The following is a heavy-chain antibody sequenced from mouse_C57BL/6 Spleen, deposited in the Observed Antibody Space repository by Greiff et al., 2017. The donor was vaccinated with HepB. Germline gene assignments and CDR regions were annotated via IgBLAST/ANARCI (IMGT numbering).Heavy chain of an antibody. CDR2: ISSGSSTI. V-gene: IGHV5-17*01. Sequence: DVKLVESGGGLVKPGGSLKLSCAASGFTFSDYGMHWVRQAPEKGLEWVAYISSGSSTIYYADTVKGRFTISRDNAKNTLFLQMTSLRSEDTAMYYCARGREYDYGSFDYWGQGTTLTVSS. CDR3: ARGREYDYGSFDY. J-gene: IGHJ2*01. D-gene: IGHD2-4*01. CDR1: GFTFSDYG.